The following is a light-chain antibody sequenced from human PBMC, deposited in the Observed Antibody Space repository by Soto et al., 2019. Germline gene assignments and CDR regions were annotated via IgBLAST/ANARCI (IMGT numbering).Light chain of an antibody. CDR2: EVS. CDR1: SSDIGGYNY. Sequence: QSALTQPPSASGPPGQSVTISCTGTSSDIGGYNYVSWYQQHPGKAPKLIIYEVSNRPSGVSHRFSGSKSGNTASLTISGLQADDEASYHCSSYTTSVTLVFGGGTKLTVL. V-gene: IGLV2-14*03. J-gene: IGLJ2*01. CDR3: SSYTTSVTLV.